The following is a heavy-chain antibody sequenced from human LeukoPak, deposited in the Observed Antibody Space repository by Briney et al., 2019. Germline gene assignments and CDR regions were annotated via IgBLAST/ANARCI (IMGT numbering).Heavy chain of an antibody. CDR2: ISGSGGST. CDR3: AKTPVYCSSTSCYYFDY. CDR1: GFTFSSYA. D-gene: IGHD2-2*01. J-gene: IGHJ4*02. V-gene: IGHV3-23*01. Sequence: PGGPLRLSCAASGFTFSSYAMSWVRQAPGKGLEWVSAISGSGGSTYYADSVKGRFTISRDNSKNTLYLQMNSLRAEDTAVYYCAKTPVYCSSTSCYYFDYWGQGTLVTASS.